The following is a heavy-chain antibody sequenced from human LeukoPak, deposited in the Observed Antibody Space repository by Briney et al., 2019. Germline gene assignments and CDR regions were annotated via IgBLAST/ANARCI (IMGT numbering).Heavy chain of an antibody. CDR1: GYTFTSYS. J-gene: IGHJ4*02. D-gene: IGHD3-3*01. CDR3: ARDRELRFLEWLPIDY. V-gene: IGHV1-18*01. CDR2: ISAYNGNT. Sequence: ASVKVSCKASGYTFTSYSITWVRQAPGQGLEWMGWISAYNGNTNYAQRLQGRVTMTTDTSTSTAYMELRSLRSDDTAVYYCARDRELRFLEWLPIDYWGQGTLVTVSS.